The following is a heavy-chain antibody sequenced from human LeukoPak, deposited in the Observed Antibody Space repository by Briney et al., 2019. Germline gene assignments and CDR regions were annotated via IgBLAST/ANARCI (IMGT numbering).Heavy chain of an antibody. CDR1: GFTFSSYW. CDR3: AKDPGRSIAAAEY. J-gene: IGHJ4*02. V-gene: IGHV3-7*03. D-gene: IGHD6-13*01. Sequence: GGSLRLSCAASGFTFSSYWMSWVRQAPGKGLEWVANIKQDGSEKYYVDSVKGRFTISRDNSKNTLYLQMNSLRAEDTAVYYCAKDPGRSIAAAEYWGQGTLVTVSS. CDR2: IKQDGSEK.